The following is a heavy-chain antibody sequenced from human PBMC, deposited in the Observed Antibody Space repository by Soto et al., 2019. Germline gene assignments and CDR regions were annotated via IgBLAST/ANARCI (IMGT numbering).Heavy chain of an antibody. Sequence: PSETLSLTCAVYGGSFSAYYWNWIRQTPGKGLEWIGEINHSGSTNYNPSLKSRVTISVDTSKNQFSLKLSSVTAADTAVYHCARGVPSPSYGWGIFFDYWGQGTRVTVS. CDR3: ARGVPSPSYGWGIFFDY. J-gene: IGHJ4*02. V-gene: IGHV4-34*01. CDR2: INHSGST. D-gene: IGHD3-10*01. CDR1: GGSFSAYY.